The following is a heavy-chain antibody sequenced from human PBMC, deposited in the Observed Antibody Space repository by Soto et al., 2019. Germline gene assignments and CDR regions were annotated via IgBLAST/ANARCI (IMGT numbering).Heavy chain of an antibody. Sequence: SETLSLTCPFHCSSIISYYWSWIRQPPGKGLEWIGYIYYSGITNYNPSLKSRVTISVDTSKNQFSLKLSSVTAADTAVYYCARYKSNYYYGMDVWGQGTTVT. CDR3: ARYKSNYYYGMDV. V-gene: IGHV4-59*01. CDR1: CSSIISYY. CDR2: IYYSGIT. J-gene: IGHJ6*02. D-gene: IGHD1-20*01.